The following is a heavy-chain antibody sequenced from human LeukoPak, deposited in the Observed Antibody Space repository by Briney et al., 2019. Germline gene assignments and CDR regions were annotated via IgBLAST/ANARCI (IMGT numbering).Heavy chain of an antibody. CDR2: INHSGST. D-gene: IGHD3-22*01. CDR3: ARGGSSYYDSSGYSFDY. CDR1: GGSFSGYY. Sequence: SETLSLTCAVYGGSFSGYYWSWIRQPPGKGLEWIGEINHSGSTNYNPSLKSRVTISVGTSKNQFSLKLSSVTAADTAVYYCARGGSSYYDSSGYSFDYWGQGTLVTVSS. V-gene: IGHV4-34*01. J-gene: IGHJ4*02.